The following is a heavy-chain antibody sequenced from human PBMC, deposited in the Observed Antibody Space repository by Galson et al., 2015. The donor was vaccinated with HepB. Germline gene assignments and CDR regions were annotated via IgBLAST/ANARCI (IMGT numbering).Heavy chain of an antibody. J-gene: IGHJ6*02. CDR1: GFTFSNYW. CDR2: MNSDGSRT. D-gene: IGHD4-17*01. CDR3: ARETVTTGLKFDYYGMDV. V-gene: IGHV3-74*01. Sequence: SLRLSCAASGFTFSNYWMHWVRQAPGKGLVWVSRMNSDGSRTNYADSVKGRSTISRDNAKNTVYLQMNSLRAEDTAVYYCARETVTTGLKFDYYGMDVWGQGTTVTVSS.